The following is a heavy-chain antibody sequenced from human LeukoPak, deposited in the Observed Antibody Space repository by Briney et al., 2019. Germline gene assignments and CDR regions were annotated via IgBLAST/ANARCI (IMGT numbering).Heavy chain of an antibody. CDR2: IYWNDDK. CDR1: GFSLSTSGVG. V-gene: IGHV2-5*01. Sequence: ASGPTLVKPTQTLTLTCTFSGFSLSTSGVGVGWIRQPPGKALEWLALIYWNDDKRYSPSLKSRLTITKDTSKNQVVLTMTNMDPVDTATYYCAHSVPTLRRFMIGRFDPWGQGTLVTVSS. J-gene: IGHJ5*02. D-gene: IGHD3-22*01. CDR3: AHSVPTLRRFMIGRFDP.